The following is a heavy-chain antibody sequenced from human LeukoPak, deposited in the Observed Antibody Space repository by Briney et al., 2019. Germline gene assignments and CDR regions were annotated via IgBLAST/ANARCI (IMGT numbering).Heavy chain of an antibody. V-gene: IGHV3-23*01. CDR1: GFTFSRYA. J-gene: IGHJ4*02. CDR2: ISGSGGST. CDR3: AKDSSVVVPAAIPY. D-gene: IGHD2-2*01. Sequence: AGGSLRLSCAASGFTFSRYAMRWVRQAPGKGLEWVSAISGSGGSTYYADSVKGRFTISRDNSKNTLYLQMNSLRAEDTAVYYCAKDSSVVVPAAIPYWGQGTLVTVSS.